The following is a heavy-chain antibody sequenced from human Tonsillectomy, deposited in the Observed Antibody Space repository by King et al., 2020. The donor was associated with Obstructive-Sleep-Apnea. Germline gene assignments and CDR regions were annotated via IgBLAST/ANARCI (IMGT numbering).Heavy chain of an antibody. V-gene: IGHV4-59*01. CDR3: ARDLTYYYGSGFDP. J-gene: IGHJ5*02. Sequence: QLQESGPGLVKPSETLSLTCTVSGDSISPYYWTWLRQPPGKGLDWIGYIYYSGSTKYNPPLKSPVTMSVDKSKNQFSLKLSSVTAADTAVYYCARDLTYYYGSGFDPWGQGTLVTVSS. CDR1: GDSISPYY. D-gene: IGHD3-10*01. CDR2: IYYSGST.